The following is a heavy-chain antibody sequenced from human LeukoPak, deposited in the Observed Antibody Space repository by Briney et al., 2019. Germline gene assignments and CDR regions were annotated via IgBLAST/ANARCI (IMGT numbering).Heavy chain of an antibody. CDR3: ARDGMILTAYYADY. CDR1: GFTFSDYW. CDR2: INQDGSGK. V-gene: IGHV3-7*01. Sequence: PGGSQRLSCVVSGFTFSDYWMSWVRQAPGQGLEWVANINQDGSGKYYVDSLEGRFTISRDNAKNSLYLQMNSLRAEDTAVYYCARDGMILTAYYADYWGQGTLVTVSS. J-gene: IGHJ4*02. D-gene: IGHD3-9*01.